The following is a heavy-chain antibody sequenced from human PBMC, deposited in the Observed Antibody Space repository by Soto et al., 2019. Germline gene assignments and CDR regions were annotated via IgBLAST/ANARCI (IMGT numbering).Heavy chain of an antibody. V-gene: IGHV3-23*01. D-gene: IGHD2-15*01. CDR1: GFTFSSHA. CDR3: AKYRLPDIVVVEGATTDWYFDL. Sequence: EVQLLESGGGLVEPGGSLRLSCAASGFTFSSHAMSWVRQAPGKGLEWVSGIRGSGGSTYNADSVKGRFTIARDKSKNTLYLEMSRLRVEDTAVYYCAKYRLPDIVVVEGATTDWYFDLWGRSTLVTVSS. J-gene: IGHJ2*01. CDR2: IRGSGGST.